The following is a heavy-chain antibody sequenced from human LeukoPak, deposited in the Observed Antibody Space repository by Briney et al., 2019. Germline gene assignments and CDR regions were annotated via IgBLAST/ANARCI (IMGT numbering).Heavy chain of an antibody. CDR1: GFTFSSYG. V-gene: IGHV3-30*18. CDR2: ISYDGSNK. D-gene: IGHD5-18*01. J-gene: IGHJ4*02. CDR3: AKVDSYGYPSFDY. Sequence: GGSLRLSCAASGFTFSSYGMHWVRQAPGKGLEWVAVISYDGSNKYYADSVKGRFTISRDNSKNTLYLQMNSLRAEDTALYYCAKVDSYGYPSFDYWGQGTLVTVSS.